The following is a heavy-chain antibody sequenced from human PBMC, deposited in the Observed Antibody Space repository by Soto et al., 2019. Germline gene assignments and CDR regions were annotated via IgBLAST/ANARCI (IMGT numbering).Heavy chain of an antibody. Sequence: ASVKVCFKASGYPFTGYYMHLVRQAPGQGLEWMGWINPNSGGTNYAQKFQGRVTMTRDTSISTAYMELSRLRSYDTAVYYCASPLPYSYGYYYYYYYGMDVWGQGTTVTVSS. CDR2: INPNSGGT. CDR1: GYPFTGYY. CDR3: ASPLPYSYGYYYYYYYGMDV. V-gene: IGHV1-2*02. D-gene: IGHD5-18*01. J-gene: IGHJ6*02.